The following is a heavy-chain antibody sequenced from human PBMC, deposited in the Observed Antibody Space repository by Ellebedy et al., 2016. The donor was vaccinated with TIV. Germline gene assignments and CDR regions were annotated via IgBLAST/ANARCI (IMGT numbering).Heavy chain of an antibody. CDR1: GFTFSIYA. Sequence: GESLKISYAASGFTFSIYAMSWVRQAPGKGLEWVSSINQNGDDTYYADSVKGRFTISRDNSNNTLYLQMNSLGAEDTAVYYCAKATLQWLVRGRGADYWGQGTLVTVSS. CDR2: INQNGDDT. J-gene: IGHJ4*02. V-gene: IGHV3-23*01. CDR3: AKATLQWLVRGRGADY. D-gene: IGHD6-19*01.